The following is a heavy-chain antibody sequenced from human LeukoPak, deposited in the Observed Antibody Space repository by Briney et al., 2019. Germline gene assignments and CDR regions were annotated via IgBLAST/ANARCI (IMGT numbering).Heavy chain of an antibody. CDR2: ISGSGGST. D-gene: IGHD5-12*01. CDR3: AKSVVATGRNYFDY. J-gene: IGHJ4*02. CDR1: GFTFSSYA. Sequence: GRSLRLSCAASGFTFSSYAMSWVRQAPGEGLEWVSAISGSGGSTYYADSVKGRFTISRDNSKNTLYLQMNSLRAEDTAVYYCAKSVVATGRNYFDYWGQGTLVTVSS. V-gene: IGHV3-23*01.